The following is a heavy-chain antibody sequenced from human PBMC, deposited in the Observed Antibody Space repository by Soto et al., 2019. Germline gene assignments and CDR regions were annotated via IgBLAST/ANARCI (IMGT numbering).Heavy chain of an antibody. Sequence: EVQLVESGGGLVQPGGSLRLSCAASGFTFSSYWMHWVRQAPGEGLVWVSRINTDGSITTYADSVKGRFTISRDNAKDTLYLQMNSLSAEDTAVYYCARVPYYMDVWGQGTTVTVSS. CDR3: ARVPYYMDV. CDR1: GFTFSSYW. J-gene: IGHJ6*03. CDR2: INTDGSIT. V-gene: IGHV3-74*01.